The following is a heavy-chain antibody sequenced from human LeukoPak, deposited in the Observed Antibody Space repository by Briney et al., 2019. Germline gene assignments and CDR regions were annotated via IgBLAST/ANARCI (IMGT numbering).Heavy chain of an antibody. CDR3: ARDRGGTGDFDY. Sequence: ASVKVSCEASGYTFTKYVLHWVRRAPGQRPEWMGWINVGNGDTKYSQKLQGRVTIARDTTASTAYMELSSLRSEDTAVYYCARDRGGTGDFDYWGQGTQVTVSS. CDR1: GYTFTKYV. D-gene: IGHD1-1*01. J-gene: IGHJ4*02. CDR2: INVGNGDT. V-gene: IGHV1-3*01.